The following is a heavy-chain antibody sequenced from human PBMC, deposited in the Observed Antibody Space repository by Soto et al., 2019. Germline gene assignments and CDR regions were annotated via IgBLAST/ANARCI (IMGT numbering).Heavy chain of an antibody. Sequence: SLRLSCAASGFTFSSYWMSWVRQAPGKGLEWVANIKQDGSEKYYVDSVKGRFTISRDNAKNSLYLQMNSLRAEDTAVYYCASSIVAEGIYYYYGMDVWGQGTTVTVSS. V-gene: IGHV3-7*03. CDR1: GFTFSSYW. D-gene: IGHD2-15*01. CDR3: ASSIVAEGIYYYYGMDV. J-gene: IGHJ6*02. CDR2: IKQDGSEK.